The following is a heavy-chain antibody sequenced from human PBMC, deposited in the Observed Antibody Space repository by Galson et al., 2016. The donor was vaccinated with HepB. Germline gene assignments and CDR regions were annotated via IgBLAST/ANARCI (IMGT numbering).Heavy chain of an antibody. CDR1: GYRFANYW. D-gene: IGHD2/OR15-2a*01. CDR2: VYPGDSDK. J-gene: IGHJ4*02. V-gene: IGHV5-51*03. Sequence: QSGAEVKKPGESLKISCKASGYRFANYWIGWVRQMPGKGLEWMGDVYPGDSDKRYSPSFQGQVTISVDKSITTAYLQWNSLKASDTAIYSCARSTFGFDYWGLGTLVTVSS. CDR3: ARSTFGFDY.